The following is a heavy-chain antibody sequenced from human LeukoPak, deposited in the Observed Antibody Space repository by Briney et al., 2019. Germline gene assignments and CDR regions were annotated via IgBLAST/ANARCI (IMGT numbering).Heavy chain of an antibody. D-gene: IGHD2-21*01. J-gene: IGHJ5*01. CDR3: ARQIAVVEPTDPNWFDS. V-gene: IGHV4-39*07. Sequence: SETLSLTCTVSGGSISSSSFCWGWIRQPPGRGLEWIGSIFYSGNTYYTPSLQSRVTMSLDTSKSQCSLSLTSVTAADTAVYYCARQIAVVEPTDPNWFDSWGQGTLVTVSS. CDR2: IFYSGNT. CDR1: GGSISSSSFC.